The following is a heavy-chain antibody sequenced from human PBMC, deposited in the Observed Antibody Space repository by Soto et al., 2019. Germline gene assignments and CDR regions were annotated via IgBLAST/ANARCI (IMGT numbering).Heavy chain of an antibody. CDR2: IYESGST. CDR1: GGSTSSYY. J-gene: IGHJ6*03. CDR3: ARANFYYYMDV. Sequence: SETLSLTCTVSGGSTSSYYWSWIRQPPGKGLEWIAYIYESGSTNYNPSLKSRVTISLDTSRNQFSLKLSSVTAADTAVYYCARANFYYYMDVWGKGTTVTVSS. V-gene: IGHV4-59*01.